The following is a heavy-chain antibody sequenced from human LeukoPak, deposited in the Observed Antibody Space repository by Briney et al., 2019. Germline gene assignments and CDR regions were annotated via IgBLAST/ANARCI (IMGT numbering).Heavy chain of an antibody. CDR1: GFTFSSYA. D-gene: IGHD3-22*01. V-gene: IGHV3-30-3*01. Sequence: GGSLRLSCAASGFTFSSYAMHWVRQAPGKGLEWVAVISYDGSNKYYADSVKGRFTISRGNSKNTLYLQMNSLRAEDTAVYYCAREGNYYDSSGFLVYGMDVWGQGTTVTVSS. CDR2: ISYDGSNK. CDR3: AREGNYYDSSGFLVYGMDV. J-gene: IGHJ6*02.